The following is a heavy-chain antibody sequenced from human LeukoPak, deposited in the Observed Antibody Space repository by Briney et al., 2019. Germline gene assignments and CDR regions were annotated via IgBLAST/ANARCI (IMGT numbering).Heavy chain of an antibody. CDR3: AKVRGVGYYDFWSGYSTGPFDY. D-gene: IGHD3-3*01. CDR2: ISGSGGST. V-gene: IGHV3-23*01. CDR1: GFTFSSYA. Sequence: GGSLRLSCAASGFTFSSYAMSWVRQAPGKGLEWVSAISGSGGSTYYADSVKGRFTISRDNSKNTPYLQMNSLRAEDTAVYYCAKVRGVGYYDFWSGYSTGPFDYWGQGTLVTVSS. J-gene: IGHJ4*02.